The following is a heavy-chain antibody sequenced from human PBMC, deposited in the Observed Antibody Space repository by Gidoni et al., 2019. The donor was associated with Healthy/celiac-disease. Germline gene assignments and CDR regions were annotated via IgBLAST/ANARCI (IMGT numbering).Heavy chain of an antibody. Sequence: QVQLVESGGGVVQPGRSLRLSCAASGFTFSSYGMHWVRQAPGKGLEWVAVISYDGSNKYYADSVKGRFTISRDNSKNTLYLQMNSLRAEDTAVYYCAKEHKRGYYDILTATTYYYYGMDVWGQGTTVTVSS. CDR1: GFTFSSYG. CDR3: AKEHKRGYYDILTATTYYYYGMDV. J-gene: IGHJ6*02. V-gene: IGHV3-30*18. D-gene: IGHD3-9*01. CDR2: ISYDGSNK.